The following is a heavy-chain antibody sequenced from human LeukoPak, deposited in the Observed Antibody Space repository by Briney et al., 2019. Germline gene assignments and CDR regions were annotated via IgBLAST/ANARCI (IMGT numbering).Heavy chain of an antibody. CDR1: GDSVSNNNYA. V-gene: IGHV6-1*01. CDR2: TYYRSLWHN. J-gene: IGHJ3*01. CDR3: AGGYAFDV. Sequence: SQTLSLTCAISGDSVSNNNYAWNWIRQSPSRGLEWLGRTYYRSLWHNDYARSVMSRISVDPDTSKNQFSLHLSSVTPDDTAVYYCAGGYAFDVWGQGTTVTVSS.